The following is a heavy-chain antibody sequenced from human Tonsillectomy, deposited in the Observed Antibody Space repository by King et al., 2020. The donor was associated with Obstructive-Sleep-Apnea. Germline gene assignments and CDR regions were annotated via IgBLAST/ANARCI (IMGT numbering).Heavy chain of an antibody. Sequence: QLVQSGGDLVQPGGSLRLSCTVSGLRFSNYAITWVRQAPGKGLEWVSSITKSASGTYYADSVKGRFTISRDNSKKTVYLQMNSLRAEDTAVYYCAKELYGDYFFDSWGQGTLVIVSS. V-gene: IGHV3-23*04. CDR1: GLRFSNYA. CDR3: AKELYGDYFFDS. CDR2: ITKSASGT. J-gene: IGHJ4*02. D-gene: IGHD4-17*01.